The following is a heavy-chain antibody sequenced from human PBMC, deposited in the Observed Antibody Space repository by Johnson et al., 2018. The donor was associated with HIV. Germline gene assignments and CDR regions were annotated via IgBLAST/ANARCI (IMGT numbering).Heavy chain of an antibody. CDR2: ISYDGSNK. D-gene: IGHD3-22*01. CDR1: GFTFSSYA. V-gene: IGHV3-30-3*01. Sequence: VQLVESGGGVVQPGRSLRLSCAASGFTFSSYAMHRVRQAPGKGLEWVAVISYDGSNKYYADSVKGRFTISRDNSKNTLYLQMNSLRAEDTAVYYCARENSSGYHDAFDIWGQGTLVTVSS. J-gene: IGHJ3*02. CDR3: ARENSSGYHDAFDI.